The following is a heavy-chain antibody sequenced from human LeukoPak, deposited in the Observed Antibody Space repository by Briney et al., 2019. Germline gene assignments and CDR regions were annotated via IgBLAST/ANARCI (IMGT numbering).Heavy chain of an antibody. D-gene: IGHD1-1*01. CDR2: IWHDATNK. V-gene: IGHV3-33*01. Sequence: PGRSLRLSCAASGFSFSSYGMHWVRQAPGKGLEWVAVIWHDATNKYYADSVKGRFTISRDNSKNTLFLQMNSLRAEDTAVYYCARDGLSNNWYEFDFWGQGTLVTVSS. J-gene: IGHJ4*02. CDR3: ARDGLSNNWYEFDF. CDR1: GFSFSSYG.